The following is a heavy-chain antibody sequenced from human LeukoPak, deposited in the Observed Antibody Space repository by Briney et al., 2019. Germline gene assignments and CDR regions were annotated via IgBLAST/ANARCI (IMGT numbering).Heavy chain of an antibody. V-gene: IGHV1-2*02. CDR3: ARDPGSSYSSSWYDYYYMDV. D-gene: IGHD6-13*01. CDR1: GYSFTGYY. Sequence: GASVKVSCKASGYSFTGYYIHWVRQAPGQGLEWMGWINPNSGGTYYAQKFQGRVTMTRDTSISTAYMERSRLRSDDTAVYYCARDPGSSYSSSWYDYYYMDVWGKGTTVTISS. CDR2: INPNSGGT. J-gene: IGHJ6*03.